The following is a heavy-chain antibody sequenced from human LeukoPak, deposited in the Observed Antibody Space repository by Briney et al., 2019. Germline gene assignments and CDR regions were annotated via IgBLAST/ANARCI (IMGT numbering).Heavy chain of an antibody. J-gene: IGHJ4*02. V-gene: IGHV1-24*01. D-gene: IGHD3-9*01. CDR1: GYTLTELS. CDR3: ATGGGYDILTGFVY. Sequence: SSVKVSCKVSGYTLTELSMHWVRQAPGKGREWIGGFDPEDGETIYAQKFQGRVTMTEQKSTDTAYMALSSMRSADTAVYYCATGGGYDILTGFVYWGQGTLVTVSS. CDR2: FDPEDGET.